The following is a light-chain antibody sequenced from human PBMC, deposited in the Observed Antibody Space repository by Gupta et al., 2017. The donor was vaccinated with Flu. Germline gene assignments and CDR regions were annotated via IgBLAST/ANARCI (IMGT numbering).Light chain of an antibody. CDR1: SSNIGSNT. Sequence: QSVLTQPRSPSGPPGQRVTLSCSASSSNIGSNTVSWYQQLPGAAPNLLIYSNNQRPSGVPDRFSGSKSGTSASLAISGLQSEDEADYYCAAWDDSLNGWVFGGGTKLTVL. CDR3: AAWDDSLNGWV. J-gene: IGLJ3*02. V-gene: IGLV1-44*01. CDR2: SNN.